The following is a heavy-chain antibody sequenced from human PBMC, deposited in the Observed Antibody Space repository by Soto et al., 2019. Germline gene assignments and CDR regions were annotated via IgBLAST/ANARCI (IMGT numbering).Heavy chain of an antibody. D-gene: IGHD4-17*01. J-gene: IGHJ4*02. V-gene: IGHV4-31*03. CDR3: ARIGGPDYGDNFDY. Sequence: QVQLQESGPGLVKPSQTLSLTCTVSGGSISSGGYYWSWIRQHPGKGLEWIGYIYYSGSTYYNPSLTRRLTXXVXTXXNPCSLKLSSVTAADTAVYYCARIGGPDYGDNFDYWGQGTLVTVSS. CDR1: GGSISSGGYY. CDR2: IYYSGST.